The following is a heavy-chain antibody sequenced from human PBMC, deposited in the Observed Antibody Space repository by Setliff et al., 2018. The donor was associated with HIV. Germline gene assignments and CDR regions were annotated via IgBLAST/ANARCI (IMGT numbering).Heavy chain of an antibody. CDR1: GYTFTYYP. J-gene: IGHJ6*02. CDR2: ISTYSDET. Sequence: ASVKVSCKASGYTFTYYPMHWVRQAPGQRLEWMGWISTYSDETSYAQKLQGRVTMTTDTSTSTAYMELRRLTFDDTAVYYCARDVEHMMDVWGQGTTVTVSS. V-gene: IGHV1-18*01. CDR3: ARDVEHMMDV.